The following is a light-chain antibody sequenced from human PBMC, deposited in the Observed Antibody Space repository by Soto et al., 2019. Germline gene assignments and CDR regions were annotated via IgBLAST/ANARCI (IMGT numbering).Light chain of an antibody. CDR2: AAS. CDR3: QQRISNLRT. Sequence: DIQMTQSPSSLSASIGERVTITCRASQSISNYLNWFQQKPGEAPKLLIYAASSWPSGVPSRFSGSGSGTDFTITISSLQREDFATYYCQQRISNLRTYGPGTKVDIK. J-gene: IGKJ3*01. V-gene: IGKV1-39*01. CDR1: QSISNY.